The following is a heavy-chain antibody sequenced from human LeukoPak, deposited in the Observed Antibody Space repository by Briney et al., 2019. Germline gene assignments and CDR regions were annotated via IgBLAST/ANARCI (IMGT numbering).Heavy chain of an antibody. D-gene: IGHD3-22*01. Sequence: CAXSXFTFTNYWMSWVRQAPGKGLESVANIKQDRSEKYYVDSVKGRFTISRDNAKNSLYLQMNSLRGEDTDGYYCXXXXXXXXXXVVTKSTSYFDYWGQGTLVTVSS. CDR3: XXXXXXXXXXVVTKSTSYFDY. CDR1: XFTFTNYW. CDR2: IKQDRSEK. V-gene: IGHV3-7*01. J-gene: IGHJ4*02.